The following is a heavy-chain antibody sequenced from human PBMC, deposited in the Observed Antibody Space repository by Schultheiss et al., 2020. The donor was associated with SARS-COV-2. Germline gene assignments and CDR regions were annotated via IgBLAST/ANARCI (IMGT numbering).Heavy chain of an antibody. CDR1: GGSVSSAKYY. Sequence: SETLSLTCAVSGGSVSSAKYYWSWIRQPPGKGLEWIGYIYNSGSTYYNPSLKSRVTISVDTSKNQFSLKLSSVTAADTAVYYCARGKDYGGGGWYGMDVWGQGTTVTVSS. CDR2: IYNSGST. D-gene: IGHD4-23*01. V-gene: IGHV4-61*01. J-gene: IGHJ6*02. CDR3: ARGKDYGGGGWYGMDV.